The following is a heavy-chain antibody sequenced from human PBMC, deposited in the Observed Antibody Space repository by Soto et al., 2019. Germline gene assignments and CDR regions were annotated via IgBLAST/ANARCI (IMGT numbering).Heavy chain of an antibody. D-gene: IGHD3-16*01. CDR3: ARLSYDYVWGSYKGMDV. Sequence: GASVKVSCKASGYTFTSYDFNWVRQATGQGLEWMGWMNPNSGNTGYAQKFQGRVTMTRNTSISTAYMELSSLRSEDTAVYYCARLSYDYVWGSYKGMDVWGQGTTVTVSS. CDR2: MNPNSGNT. V-gene: IGHV1-8*01. J-gene: IGHJ6*02. CDR1: GYTFTSYD.